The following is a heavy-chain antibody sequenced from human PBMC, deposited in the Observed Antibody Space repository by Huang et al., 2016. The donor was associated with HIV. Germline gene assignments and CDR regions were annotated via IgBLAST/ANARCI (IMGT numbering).Heavy chain of an antibody. J-gene: IGHJ3*02. CDR3: AAGYDTYYDI. CDR1: GYTLTELS. CDR2: LAPEHGET. D-gene: IGHD2-21*01. Sequence: QVQLVQSGAEVKKPGASVKVSCKVSGYTLTELSIPWVRQAPGKGLEWMGGLAPEHGETIYAKNFQGRVTMTEDTSTDTAYMELHSLRPEDTAVYYCAAGYDTYYDIWGQGTMVIASS. V-gene: IGHV1-24*01.